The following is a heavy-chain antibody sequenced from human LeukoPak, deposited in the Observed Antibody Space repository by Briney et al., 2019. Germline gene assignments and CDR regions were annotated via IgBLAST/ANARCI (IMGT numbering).Heavy chain of an antibody. D-gene: IGHD1-1*01. CDR1: GFTFSSFD. Sequence: GGSLRLSCAASGFTFSSFDMHWVRHPTGQGLEWVSTIGTASDTYYPGSVEGRFTLSRDNATNSLYLQMNSLTAGDTAVYYCARGPPRGKYYYLDVWGRGTTVTVSS. V-gene: IGHV3-13*01. CDR2: IGTASDT. J-gene: IGHJ6*03. CDR3: ARGPPRGKYYYLDV.